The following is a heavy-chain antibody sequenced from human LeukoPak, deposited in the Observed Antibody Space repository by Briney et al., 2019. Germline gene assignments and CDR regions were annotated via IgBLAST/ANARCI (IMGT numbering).Heavy chain of an antibody. CDR3: ARVYYYHPHWFDP. D-gene: IGHD3-10*01. CDR2: IYTSGST. V-gene: IGHV4-4*07. J-gene: IGHJ5*02. Sequence: SETLSLTCTVSGGSISSYYWSWIRRPAGKGLEWIGRIYTSGSTNYNPSLKSRVTISVDKSKNQFSLKLSSVTAADTAVYYCARVYYYHPHWFDPWGQGTLVTVSS. CDR1: GGSISSYY.